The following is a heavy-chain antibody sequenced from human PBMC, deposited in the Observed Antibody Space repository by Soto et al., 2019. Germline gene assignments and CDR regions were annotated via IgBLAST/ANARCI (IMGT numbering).Heavy chain of an antibody. CDR2: IYYSGST. J-gene: IGHJ4*02. D-gene: IGHD6-19*01. V-gene: IGHV4-59*01. CDR1: GGSISSYY. CDR3: AREGSSGSIPDY. Sequence: TSETLSLTCTVSGGSISSYYWSWIRQPPGKGLEWIGYIYYSGSTNYNPSLKSRVTISVDTSKNQFSLKLSSVTAADTAVYYCAREGSSGSIPDYWGQGTLVTVSS.